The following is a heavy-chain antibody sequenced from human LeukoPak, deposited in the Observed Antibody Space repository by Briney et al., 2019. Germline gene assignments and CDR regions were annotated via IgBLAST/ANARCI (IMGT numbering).Heavy chain of an antibody. J-gene: IGHJ6*03. CDR1: GGTFSSYV. D-gene: IGHD3-3*01. CDR2: IIPIFGTA. V-gene: IGHV1-69*05. Sequence: GASVKVSCKASGGTFSSYVISWVRQAPGQGLEWMGGIIPIFGTANYAQKFQGRVTITTDESTTTVYMDLSSLRSEDTAVYHCASVTIFGVVNYYMDVWGKGTTVTVSS. CDR3: ASVTIFGVVNYYMDV.